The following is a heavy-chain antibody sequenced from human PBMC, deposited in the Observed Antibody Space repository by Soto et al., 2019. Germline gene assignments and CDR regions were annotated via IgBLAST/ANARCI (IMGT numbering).Heavy chain of an antibody. CDR2: IRGSGGST. CDR1: GFTFSSYA. V-gene: IGHV3-23*01. J-gene: IGHJ6*02. Sequence: GGSLRLSCAASGFTFSSYAMSWVRQASGKGLEWVSAIRGSGGSTYYADSVKGRFTISRDNSKNTLYLQMNSLRAEDTAVYYCAKAVHRFGESAYYYGMDVWGQGTTVTVSS. D-gene: IGHD3-10*01. CDR3: AKAVHRFGESAYYYGMDV.